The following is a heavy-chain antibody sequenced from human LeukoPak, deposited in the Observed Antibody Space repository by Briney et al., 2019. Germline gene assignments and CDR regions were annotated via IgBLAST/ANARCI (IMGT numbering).Heavy chain of an antibody. CDR1: GDTFTRYS. J-gene: IGHJ4*02. CDR2: ISAYNGNT. V-gene: IGHV1-18*01. Sequence: ASVKVSCKASGDTFTRYSISWVRQAPGQGLEWMGWISAYNGNTIYAQKVKGRVTMTTGTSTSTAYMEVRSLKSGDTAVYYCAIASYCSGGSCYSDYWGQGTLVTVSS. CDR3: AIASYCSGGSCYSDY. D-gene: IGHD2-15*01.